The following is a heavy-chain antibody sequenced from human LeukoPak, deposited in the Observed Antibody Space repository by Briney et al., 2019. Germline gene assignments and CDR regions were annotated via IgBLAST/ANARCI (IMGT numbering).Heavy chain of an antibody. J-gene: IGHJ4*02. CDR2: ISGSSSYI. Sequence: GGSLRLSCAASGFTFSSYSMNWVRQAPGKGLEWVSAISGSSSYIYYADSVKGRFTISRDNAKNSLYLQMNRLRVEDTAVYYCVRADAKKTAMVDYWGRGTLVAVSS. CDR3: VRADAKKTAMVDY. CDR1: GFTFSSYS. D-gene: IGHD5-18*01. V-gene: IGHV3-21*01.